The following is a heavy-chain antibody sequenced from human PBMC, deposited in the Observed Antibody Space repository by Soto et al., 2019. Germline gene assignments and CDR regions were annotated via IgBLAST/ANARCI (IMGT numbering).Heavy chain of an antibody. CDR2: ISSSSSYI. V-gene: IGHV3-21*01. Sequence: GGSLRLSCAASGFTFSSYSMNWVRQAPGKGLKWVSSISSSSSYIYYADSVMGRFTISRDNAKNSLYLQMNSLRAEDTALYYCARPTLPNLRNNWFDPWGQGTLVTVSS. J-gene: IGHJ5*02. CDR3: ARPTLPNLRNNWFDP. CDR1: GFTFSSYS.